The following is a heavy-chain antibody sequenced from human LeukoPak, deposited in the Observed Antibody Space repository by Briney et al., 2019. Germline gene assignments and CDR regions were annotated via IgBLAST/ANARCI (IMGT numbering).Heavy chain of an antibody. V-gene: IGHV3-43D*04. CDR3: AKDMRPAAIFYFDY. CDR1: GFTFDDYA. Sequence: GGSLRLSCAASGFTFDDYAMYWVRQAPGKGLEWVSLISWDGGSTYYADSVKGRFTISRDNSKNSLYLQMNSLRAEDTALYYCAKDMRPAAIFYFDYWGQGTLVTVSS. D-gene: IGHD2-2*02. J-gene: IGHJ4*02. CDR2: ISWDGGST.